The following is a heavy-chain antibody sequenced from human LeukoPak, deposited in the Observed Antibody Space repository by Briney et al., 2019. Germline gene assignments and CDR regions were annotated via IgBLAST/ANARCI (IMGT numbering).Heavy chain of an antibody. V-gene: IGHV3-11*06. CDR2: ISSSGDYT. CDR1: GFTFSDYY. Sequence: PGGSLRLSCVASGFTFSDYYMSWIRQAPGKGLEWVSYISSSGDYTNYADSVRGRFTISRDNAKNSLYLQMNSLRAEDTAVYYCARPPYSSSWDPGWFDPWGQGTLITVSS. D-gene: IGHD6-13*01. J-gene: IGHJ5*02. CDR3: ARPPYSSSWDPGWFDP.